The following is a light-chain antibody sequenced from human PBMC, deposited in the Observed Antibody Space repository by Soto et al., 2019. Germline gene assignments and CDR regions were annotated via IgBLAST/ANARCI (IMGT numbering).Light chain of an antibody. CDR3: SSYTSSSTYV. CDR2: EVS. V-gene: IGLV2-14*01. J-gene: IGLJ1*01. Sequence: QSALTQPASVSGSPGQSITISCTGTSSDVGPYNYVSWYQQHPGKAPKVMIYEVSNRPSGVSNRFSGSKSGNTASLTISGLQAEDEADYYCSSYTSSSTYVSGTGTKLTVL. CDR1: SSDVGPYNY.